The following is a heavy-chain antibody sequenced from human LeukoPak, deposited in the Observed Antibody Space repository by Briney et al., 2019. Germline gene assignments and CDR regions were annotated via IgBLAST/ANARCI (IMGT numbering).Heavy chain of an antibody. CDR3: ARGYCSGGTCYLVENWFDP. Sequence: ASVKVSCKASGYTFTGYYMHWVRQAPGQGLEWMGRINPNSGGTNYAQKFQGRVTMTRDTSISTAYMELTNLRSDDTAVYYCARGYCSGGTCYLVENWFDPWGQGTLVTVSS. J-gene: IGHJ5*02. CDR2: INPNSGGT. V-gene: IGHV1-2*06. CDR1: GYTFTGYY. D-gene: IGHD2-15*01.